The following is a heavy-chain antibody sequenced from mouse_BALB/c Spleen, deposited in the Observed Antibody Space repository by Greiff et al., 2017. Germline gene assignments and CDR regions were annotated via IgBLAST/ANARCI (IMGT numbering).Heavy chain of an antibody. D-gene: IGHD2-3*01. CDR2: IYPGGGYT. CDR3: ARADYEGYAMDY. CDR1: GYTFTNYW. J-gene: IGHJ4*01. V-gene: IGHV1-63*02. Sequence: VQLQQSGAELVRPGTSVKISCKASGYTFTNYWLGWVKQRPGHGLEWIGDIYPGGGYTNYNEKFKGKATLTADTSSSTAYMQLSSLTSEDSAVYFCARADYEGYAMDYWGQGTSVTVSS.